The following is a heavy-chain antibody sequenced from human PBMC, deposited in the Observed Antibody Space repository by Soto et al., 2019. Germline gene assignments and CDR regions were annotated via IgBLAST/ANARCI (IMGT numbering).Heavy chain of an antibody. CDR1: GGSISSSSYY. J-gene: IGHJ6*02. Sequence: SETLSLTCTVSGGSISSSSYYWGWIRQPPGKGLEWIGSIYYSGSTYYNPSLKSRVTISVDTSKNQFSLKLSSVTAADTAVYYCARSDVVSPPRYCSGGSCYFPYYYGMDVWGQGTTVTVSS. V-gene: IGHV4-39*07. CDR3: ARSDVVSPPRYCSGGSCYFPYYYGMDV. D-gene: IGHD2-15*01. CDR2: IYYSGST.